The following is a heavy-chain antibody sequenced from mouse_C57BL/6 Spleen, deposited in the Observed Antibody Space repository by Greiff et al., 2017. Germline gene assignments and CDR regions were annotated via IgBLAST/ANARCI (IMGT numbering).Heavy chain of an antibody. D-gene: IGHD2-4*01. J-gene: IGHJ4*01. CDR2: IYPRSGNT. CDR1: GYTFTSYG. V-gene: IGHV1-81*01. CDR3: ARGYDYGYAMDY. Sequence: VQLQQSVAELARPGASVKLSCKASGYTFTSYGISWVKQRTGQGLEWIGEIYPRSGNTYYNEKFKGKATLTADKSSSTAYMELRSLTSEDSAVYFCARGYDYGYAMDYWGQGTSVTVSS.